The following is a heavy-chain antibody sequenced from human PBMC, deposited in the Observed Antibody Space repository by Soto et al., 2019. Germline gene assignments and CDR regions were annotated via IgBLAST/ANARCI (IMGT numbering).Heavy chain of an antibody. CDR2: ISSGSSTI. V-gene: IGHV3-48*01. Sequence: HPGGSLGLSCAASGVSFSSYAMDGVRQATGKGLEWVSYISSGSSTIYYAESVKGRFTISRDNAKKSLFLQMNSLRAEDTAVYYCAVDYYYMDVWGKGTTVTVSS. CDR1: GVSFSSYA. J-gene: IGHJ6*03. CDR3: AVDYYYMDV.